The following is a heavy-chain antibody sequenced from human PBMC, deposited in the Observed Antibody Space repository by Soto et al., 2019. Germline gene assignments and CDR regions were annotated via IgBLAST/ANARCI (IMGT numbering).Heavy chain of an antibody. D-gene: IGHD5-12*01. CDR3: ARESSGYSSYFDY. CDR1: GFTFSGYG. CDR2: ISSDGTNK. V-gene: IGHV3-74*01. Sequence: GGSLRLSCAASGFTFSGYGMHWVRQAPGKGLVWVSGISSDGTNKTYADSVKGRFTISRDNAKNTVYLQMNSLRGEDTAVYYCARESSGYSSYFDYWGQGTLVTVSS. J-gene: IGHJ4*02.